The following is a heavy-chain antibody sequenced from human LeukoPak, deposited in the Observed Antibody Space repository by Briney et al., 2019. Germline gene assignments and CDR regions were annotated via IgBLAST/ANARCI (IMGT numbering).Heavy chain of an antibody. CDR2: IIPIFGTA. Sequence: SVKVSCKASGGTFSSYAISWVRQAPGQGLKWMGRIIPIFGTANYAQKFQGRVTITTDESTSTAYMELSSLRSEDTAVYYCARVMGIAAAGTVQYYFDYWGQGTLVTVSS. CDR3: ARVMGIAAAGTVQYYFDY. CDR1: GGTFSSYA. J-gene: IGHJ4*02. V-gene: IGHV1-69*05. D-gene: IGHD6-13*01.